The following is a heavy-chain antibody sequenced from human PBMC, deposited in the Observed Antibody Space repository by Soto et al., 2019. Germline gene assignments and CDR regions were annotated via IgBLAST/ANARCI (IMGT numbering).Heavy chain of an antibody. CDR1: WVSVSSNTDS. J-gene: IGHJ5*02. V-gene: IGHV6-1*01. CDR2: TFPSSNWYH. D-gene: IGHD1-1*01. CDR3: EKANNLEPNTAYAFDP. Sequence: SQAPSLTCAIFWVSVSSNTDSLNWIRQCPSTGLEWLGMTFPSSNWYHAYASSAGSRIIIHPDTSKNQFSLQLNSVTPEDPALYNCEKANNLEPNTAYAFDPWGQGTLVTVSS.